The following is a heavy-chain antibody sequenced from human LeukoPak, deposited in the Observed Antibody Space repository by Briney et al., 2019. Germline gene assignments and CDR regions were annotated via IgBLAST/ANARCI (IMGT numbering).Heavy chain of an antibody. V-gene: IGHV3-53*01. J-gene: IGHJ3*02. CDR2: IYSGGTT. Sequence: GGSLRLSCAASELNVSNNYMNWVRQATGKGLEWVLIIYSGGTTNYANSVQGRFTISRDSSNNTVYLQMNRLRADDTAVYYCAREHYDYFWGTYRSYALDIWGQGTMVTVSS. CDR1: ELNVSNNY. D-gene: IGHD3-16*02. CDR3: AREHYDYFWGTYRSYALDI.